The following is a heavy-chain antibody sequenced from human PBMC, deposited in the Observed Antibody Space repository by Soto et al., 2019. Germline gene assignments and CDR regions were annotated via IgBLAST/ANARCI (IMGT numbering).Heavy chain of an antibody. CDR1: GFAVSGSA. CDR3: LVVQQLVRFYYYGMDV. J-gene: IGHJ6*02. V-gene: IGHV3-73*01. D-gene: IGHD6-13*01. Sequence: PGCSLRLSCAAAGFAVSGSAMHWVRQASGKGLEWVGRIRSKANSYATAYAASVKGRFTISRDDSKNTAYLQMNSLKTEDTAVYYCLVVQQLVRFYYYGMDVWGQGTTVTVSS. CDR2: IRSKANSYAT.